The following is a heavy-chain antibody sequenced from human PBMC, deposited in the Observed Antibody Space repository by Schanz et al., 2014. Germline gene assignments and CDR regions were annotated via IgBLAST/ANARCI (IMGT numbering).Heavy chain of an antibody. J-gene: IGHJ4*02. Sequence: QVQLVESGGGVVQPGGSLRLSCVVSGFIFSDHYMSWIRQAPGKGLEWVSAISGSGETTYYADSVKGRFTISRDNSKNALYLQMNSLRAEDTAVYYCARYYETSYYPLYYCDYWGQGTLVTVSS. CDR1: GFIFSDHY. CDR3: ARYYETSYYPLYYCDY. V-gene: IGHV3-11*04. D-gene: IGHD3-22*01. CDR2: ISGSGETT.